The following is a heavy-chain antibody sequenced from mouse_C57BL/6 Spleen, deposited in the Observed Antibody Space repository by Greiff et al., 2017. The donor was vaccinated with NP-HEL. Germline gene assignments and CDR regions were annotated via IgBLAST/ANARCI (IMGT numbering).Heavy chain of an antibody. V-gene: IGHV1-19*01. Sequence: DVKLQESGPVLVKPGASVKMSCKASGYTFTDYYMNWVKQSHGKSLEWIGVINPYNGGTSYNQKFKGKATLTVDKSSSTAYMELNSLTSEDSAVYYCARSAWDEYAMDDWGQGTSVTVSS. CDR1: GYTFTDYY. CDR3: ARSAWDEYAMDD. J-gene: IGHJ4*01. D-gene: IGHD4-1*01. CDR2: INPYNGGT.